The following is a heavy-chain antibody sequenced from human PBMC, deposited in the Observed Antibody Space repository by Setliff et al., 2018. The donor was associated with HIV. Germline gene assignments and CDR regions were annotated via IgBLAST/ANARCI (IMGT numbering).Heavy chain of an antibody. CDR2: IYSSGST. V-gene: IGHV4-4*09. J-gene: IGHJ4*02. Sequence: SETLSLTCTVSGGSISSYYWGWIRQPPGKGLEWLGHIYSSGSTNYNPSLKSRVTISVDTSKNQFSLKLYSVTAADTAVYYCARAYFGSGSYGPTFPPPLIYWGQGTLVTVSS. CDR3: ARAYFGSGSYGPTFPPPLIY. D-gene: IGHD3-10*01. CDR1: GGSISSYY.